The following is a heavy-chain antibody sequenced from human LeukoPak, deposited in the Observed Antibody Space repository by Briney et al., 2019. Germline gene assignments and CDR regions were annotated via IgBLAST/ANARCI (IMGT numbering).Heavy chain of an antibody. CDR2: ISANGVST. CDR1: AFTFSTYA. Sequence: PGGCLRLSCAASAFTFSTYAFSWVRQAPGKGLEWVSSISANGVSTDTADSVKGRFTISRDNTRDTLFLQMNSLRAEETAIYYCAKIDYCGGGGCYSKWFDYWGQGTLVTVSS. V-gene: IGHV3-23*01. D-gene: IGHD2-15*01. J-gene: IGHJ4*02. CDR3: AKIDYCGGGGCYSKWFDY.